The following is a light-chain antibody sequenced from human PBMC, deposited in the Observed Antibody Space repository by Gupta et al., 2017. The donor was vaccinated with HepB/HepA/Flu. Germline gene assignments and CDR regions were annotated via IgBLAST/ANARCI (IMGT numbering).Light chain of an antibody. J-gene: IGLJ2*01. CDR1: SSNIGSNY. CDR3: AAWDDSLSGPV. Sequence: QSVLTQSPSAPGTPRQRVTISCSGSSSNIGSNYVYWYQQLPGTAPKLLIYRNNQRPSGVPDRFSGSKSGTSASLAISGLRSEDEADYYCAAWDDSLSGPVFGGGTKLTVL. CDR2: RNN. V-gene: IGLV1-47*01.